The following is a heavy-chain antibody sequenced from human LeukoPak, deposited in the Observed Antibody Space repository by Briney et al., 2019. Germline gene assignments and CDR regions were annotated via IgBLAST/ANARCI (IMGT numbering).Heavy chain of an antibody. CDR2: INRDGSEK. CDR1: GCTLSSRW. D-gene: IGHD3-3*01. J-gene: IGHJ4*02. V-gene: IGHV3-7*03. CDR3: ATYDSWSGYNIAY. Sequence: PGGSLRLSCVVSGCTLSSRWMMWVRQAPGEGLEWMTNINRDGSEKNYVDSVKGRFTITRDNAENSLYLQMNSLKVEDSAIYYCATYDSWSGYNIAYWGQGTLVTVSS.